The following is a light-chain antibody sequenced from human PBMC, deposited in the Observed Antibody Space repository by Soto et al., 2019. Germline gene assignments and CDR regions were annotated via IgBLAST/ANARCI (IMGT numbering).Light chain of an antibody. CDR1: QSISNW. J-gene: IGKJ1*01. Sequence: DIQTTQSPSTLPASLGDRFTLICRASQSISNWVAWYQQKPGTAPKLLIYHASTLESGVPSRFRGSGSGTEFTLTISSLQPDDFATYYFQQVNSYSFAQGTKVDIK. V-gene: IGKV1-5*02. CDR2: HAS. CDR3: QQVNSYS.